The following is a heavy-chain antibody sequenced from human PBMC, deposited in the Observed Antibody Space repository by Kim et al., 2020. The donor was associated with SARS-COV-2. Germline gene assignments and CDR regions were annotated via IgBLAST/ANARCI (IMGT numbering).Heavy chain of an antibody. V-gene: IGHV3-30*18. CDR1: GFTFSSYG. CDR3: AKDGGSSSCFDY. D-gene: IGHD6-13*01. J-gene: IGHJ4*02. CDR2: ISYDGSNK. Sequence: GGSLRLSCAASGFTFSSYGMHWVRQAPGKGLEWVAVISYDGSNKYYADSVKGRFTISRDNSKNTLYLQMNSLRAEDTAVYYCAKDGGSSSCFDYWGQGTL.